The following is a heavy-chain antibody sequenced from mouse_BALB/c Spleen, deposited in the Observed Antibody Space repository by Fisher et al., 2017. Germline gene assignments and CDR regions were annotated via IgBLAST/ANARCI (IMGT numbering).Heavy chain of an antibody. Sequence: RFTISRDNAKNNLYLQMSSLKSEDTAMYYCARGRYGSSYGYFDVWGAGTTVTVSS. J-gene: IGHJ1*01. D-gene: IGHD1-1*01. V-gene: IGHV5-4*02. CDR3: ARGRYGSSYGYFDV.